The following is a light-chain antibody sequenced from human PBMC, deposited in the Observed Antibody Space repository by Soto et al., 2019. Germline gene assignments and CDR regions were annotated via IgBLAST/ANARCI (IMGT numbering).Light chain of an antibody. J-gene: IGKJ2*01. CDR2: GAS. CDR1: ETITNND. Sequence: EIVLMQSPDILSLSPGERATVSCRASETITNNDLAWYQQKPGQAPRLLLYGASTRPTGIPDRLSGSGSGTDFTLTIDSREPEDVSVYFCHHYGSTPPYTFGQGTKLDIK. CDR3: HHYGSTPPYT. V-gene: IGKV3-20*01.